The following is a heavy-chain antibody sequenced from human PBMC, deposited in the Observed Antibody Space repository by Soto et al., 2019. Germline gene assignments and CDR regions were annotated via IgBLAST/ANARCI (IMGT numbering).Heavy chain of an antibody. Sequence: QVQLVQSGAEVKKPGSSVKVSCKASGGTFSSYSINWVRQAPGQGLEWMGEIIPIFGTENYAQKFQGRVTITADESTSAAYMGLSSLRSEDTAVYYCARDGGRHSGGIDYWGQGTLVTVSS. D-gene: IGHD1-26*01. V-gene: IGHV1-69*01. J-gene: IGHJ4*02. CDR3: ARDGGRHSGGIDY. CDR2: IIPIFGTE. CDR1: GGTFSSYS.